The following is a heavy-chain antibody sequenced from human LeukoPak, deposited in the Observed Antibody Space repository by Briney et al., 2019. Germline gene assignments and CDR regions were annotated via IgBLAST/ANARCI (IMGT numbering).Heavy chain of an antibody. D-gene: IGHD3-3*01. J-gene: IGHJ5*02. CDR3: ARVGLHYDFWKGWFDP. CDR1: GGTFSSYA. V-gene: IGHV1-69*06. CDR2: IIPIFGTA. Sequence: ASVEVSCKASGGTFSSYAISWVRQAPGQGLEWMGGIIPIFGTANYAQKFQGRVTITADKSTSTAYMELSSLRSEDTAVYYCARVGLHYDFWKGWFDPWGQGTLVTVSS.